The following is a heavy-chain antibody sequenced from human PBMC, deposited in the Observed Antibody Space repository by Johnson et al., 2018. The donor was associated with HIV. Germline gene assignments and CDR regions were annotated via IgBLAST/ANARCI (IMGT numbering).Heavy chain of an antibody. V-gene: IGHV3-13*01. CDR1: GFTFSRYD. D-gene: IGHD3-10*01. Sequence: EQLVESGGGLVQPGGSLRLSCAASGFTFSRYDMHWVRQVTGKGLEWVSAIGAAGDTYYSDSVKGRITISRENAKNSLYLQMNSLRVGDTAIYYCARSSVRDDAIDIWGQGTLVTVSS. CDR2: IGAAGDT. CDR3: ARSSVRDDAIDI. J-gene: IGHJ3*02.